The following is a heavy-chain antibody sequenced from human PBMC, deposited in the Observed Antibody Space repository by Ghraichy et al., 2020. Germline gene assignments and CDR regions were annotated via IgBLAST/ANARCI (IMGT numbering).Heavy chain of an antibody. Sequence: SETLSLTCTVSGGSISSGGYFWSWIRQHPGKGLEWIGYIYYSGSTYYNPSLKSRVTISVDTSKNQFSLKLNSVTAADTAVYYCASRGLWMAFDHWGQGTLVTVSS. CDR2: IYYSGST. V-gene: IGHV4-31*03. J-gene: IGHJ4*02. D-gene: IGHD5-24*01. CDR1: GGSISSGGYF. CDR3: ASRGLWMAFDH.